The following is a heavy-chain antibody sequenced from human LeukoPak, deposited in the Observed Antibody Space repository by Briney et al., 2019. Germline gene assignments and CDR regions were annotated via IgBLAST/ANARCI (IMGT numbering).Heavy chain of an antibody. V-gene: IGHV3-33*01. J-gene: IGHJ4*02. CDR3: ASEIFGSGSYPDF. D-gene: IGHD3-10*01. CDR2: IWHDGSHK. CDR1: GFSFDTYA. Sequence: GRSLRLSCAASGFSFDTYAMHWVRQAPGQGLEWVALIWHDGSHKFYSNSVRGQFTISRDNSKNTVYLQMNNLRPDDTAVYYCASEIFGSGSYPDFWGQGTLVTVS.